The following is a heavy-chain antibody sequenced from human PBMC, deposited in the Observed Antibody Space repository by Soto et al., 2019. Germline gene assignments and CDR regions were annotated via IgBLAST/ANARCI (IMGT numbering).Heavy chain of an antibody. J-gene: IGHJ4*02. D-gene: IGHD6-13*01. CDR3: AKDPPSRIAAAGTGY. Sequence: GGSLRLSCAASGFTFGNAWMNWVRQAPGKGLEWVGRIKSKTDGGTTDYAAPVKGRFTISRDDSKNTLYLQMNSLKTEDTAVYYCAKDPPSRIAAAGTGYWGQGTLVTVSS. CDR2: IKSKTDGGTT. CDR1: GFTFGNAW. V-gene: IGHV3-15*07.